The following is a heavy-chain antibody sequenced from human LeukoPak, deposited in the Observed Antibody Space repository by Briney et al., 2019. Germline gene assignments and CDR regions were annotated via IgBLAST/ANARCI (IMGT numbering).Heavy chain of an antibody. CDR2: INPSSGST. Sequence: GASVKVSRKASGYTLTSYYMHWVRQAPGQGLEWMGIINPSSGSTSYAQKLQGRVTMTRDTSTSTVYMELSSLRSEDTAVYYCARDLGIAAAGYFGYWGQGTLVTVSS. CDR3: ARDLGIAAAGYFGY. CDR1: GYTLTSYY. V-gene: IGHV1-46*04. J-gene: IGHJ4*02. D-gene: IGHD6-13*01.